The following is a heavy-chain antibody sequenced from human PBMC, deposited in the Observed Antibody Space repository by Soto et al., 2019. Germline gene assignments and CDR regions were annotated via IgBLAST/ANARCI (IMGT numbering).Heavy chain of an antibody. D-gene: IGHD2-21*02. CDR2: IWYDGSNK. CDR3: ARDRSGTGSVTGRSYGMDV. CDR1: GFTFSSYG. Sequence: QVQLVESGGGVVQPGRSLRLSCAASGFTFSSYGMHWVRQAPGKGLEWVAVIWYDGSNKYYADSVKGRFTISRDNSKNMLYLQMNSLRAEDTAVYYCARDRSGTGSVTGRSYGMDVWGQGTTVTVSS. J-gene: IGHJ6*02. V-gene: IGHV3-33*01.